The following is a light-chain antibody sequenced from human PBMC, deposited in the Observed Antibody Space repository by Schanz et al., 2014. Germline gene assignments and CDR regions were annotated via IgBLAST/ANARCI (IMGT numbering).Light chain of an antibody. CDR2: EVY. J-gene: IGLJ3*02. CDR1: DSDVGKYRL. CDR3: CSYGSSRTFSWV. V-gene: IGLV2-23*02. Sequence: QSALTQPASVSGSPGQSVTISCTGSDSDVGKYRLVSWYQQHPGKVPKVIIYEVYKRPSGVSDRFSGSKSGDTASLTISGLQAEDEADYYCCSYGSSRTFSWVFGGGTKLTVL.